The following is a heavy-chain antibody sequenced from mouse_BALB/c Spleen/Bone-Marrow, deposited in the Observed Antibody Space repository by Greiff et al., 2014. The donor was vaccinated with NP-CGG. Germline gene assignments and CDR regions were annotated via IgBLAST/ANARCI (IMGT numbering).Heavy chain of an antibody. V-gene: IGHV14-3*02. J-gene: IGHJ4*01. CDR3: ARGLLQYYYAMVY. D-gene: IGHD2-3*01. CDR1: GFNIKDTY. CDR2: IDPANGNT. Sequence: EVQLQQSGAELVKPGASVKLSCTASGFNIKDTYMHWVKQRPEQGLEWIGRIDPANGNTKYDPKFQGKATITADTSSNTAYLQLSSLTSEDTAVYYCARGLLQYYYAMVYWGQGTSVTVSS.